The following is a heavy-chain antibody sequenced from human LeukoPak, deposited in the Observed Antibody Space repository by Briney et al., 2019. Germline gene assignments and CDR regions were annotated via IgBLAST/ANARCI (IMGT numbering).Heavy chain of an antibody. V-gene: IGHV1-3*01. CDR1: GYTFTSYA. Sequence: GASVKVSCKASGYTFTSYAMHWVRQAPGQRLEWMGWINAGNGNTKYSQKFQGRVTITRDTSASTAYMELSSLRSEDTAVYYCARQSVAGTVSFDIWGQGTMVTVSS. J-gene: IGHJ3*02. CDR3: ARQSVAGTVSFDI. CDR2: INAGNGNT. D-gene: IGHD6-19*01.